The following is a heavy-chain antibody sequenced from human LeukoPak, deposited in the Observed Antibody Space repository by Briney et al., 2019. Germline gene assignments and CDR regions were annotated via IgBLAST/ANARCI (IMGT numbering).Heavy chain of an antibody. V-gene: IGHV4-59*02. CDR2: IYYSGST. CDR3: ARCPVDYGMDV. J-gene: IGHJ6*02. Sequence: SETLSLTCTVSGGSVSTNYWTWIRQPPGKGLEWIGNIYYSGSTNYNPSLKSRVTISVDTSKNQFSLNLSSVTAADTAVYYCARCPVDYGMDVWGQGTTVTASS. CDR1: GGSVSTNY.